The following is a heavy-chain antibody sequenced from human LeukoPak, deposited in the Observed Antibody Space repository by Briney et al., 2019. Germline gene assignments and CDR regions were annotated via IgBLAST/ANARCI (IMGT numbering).Heavy chain of an antibody. Sequence: PSETLSLTCTVSGGFISSYYCSWIRQPPGKGLEWIGYIYYRGSTNYNPSLKSRVTISVDTSKNQFSLKLSSVTAADTAVYYCARLYGGAGNWFDPWGQGTLVTVSS. CDR2: IYYRGST. J-gene: IGHJ5*02. D-gene: IGHD4-17*01. CDR1: GGFISSYY. V-gene: IGHV4-59*08. CDR3: ARLYGGAGNWFDP.